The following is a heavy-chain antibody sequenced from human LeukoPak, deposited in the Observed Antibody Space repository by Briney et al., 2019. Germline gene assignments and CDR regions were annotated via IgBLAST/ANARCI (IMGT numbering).Heavy chain of an antibody. V-gene: IGHV1-18*01. CDR2: ISAYNGNT. J-gene: IGHJ4*02. D-gene: IGHD1-26*01. CDR1: GGTFSSYA. Sequence: ASVKVSCKASGGTFSSYAISWVRQAPGQGLEWMGWISAYNGNTNYAQKLQGRVTMTTDTSTSTAYMELRSLRSDDTAVYYCAITDGHWELLCYFDYWGQGTLVTVSS. CDR3: AITDGHWELLCYFDY.